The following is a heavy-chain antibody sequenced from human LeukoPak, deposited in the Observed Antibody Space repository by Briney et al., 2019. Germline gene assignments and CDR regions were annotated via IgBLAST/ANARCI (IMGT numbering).Heavy chain of an antibody. D-gene: IGHD6-13*01. CDR3: ARGRIASPGTFDY. V-gene: IGHV3-23*01. CDR1: GFTFSSYA. CDR2: ISGSGGST. J-gene: IGHJ4*02. Sequence: GGSLRLSCAASGFTFSSYAMSWVRQAPGKGLEWVSAISGSGGSTYYADSVKGRFTISRDNSKNTLYLQMNSLRAEDTAVYYRARGRIASPGTFDYWGQGTLVTVSS.